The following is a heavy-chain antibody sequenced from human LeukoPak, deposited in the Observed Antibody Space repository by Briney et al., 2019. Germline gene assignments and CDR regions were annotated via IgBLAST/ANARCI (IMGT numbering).Heavy chain of an antibody. CDR2: ISSGGDT. V-gene: IGHV3-23*01. D-gene: IGHD2-2*01. CDR3: TKRGCSSTTCYSNC. CDR1: GFTFSDYA. J-gene: IGHJ4*02. Sequence: GGSLRLSCAASGFTFSDYAMSWVRQAPGKVLEWVSAISSGGDTYYAESVKGRFTISRDNSKNTLSLQMSSLRAEDTAVYYCTKRGCSSTTCYSNCWGQGTLVTVAS.